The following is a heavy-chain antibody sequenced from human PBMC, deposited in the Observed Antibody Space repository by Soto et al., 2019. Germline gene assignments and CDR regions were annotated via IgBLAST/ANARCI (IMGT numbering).Heavy chain of an antibody. D-gene: IGHD6-13*01. CDR3: AKVSSRAYSPFDY. V-gene: IGHV3-30*18. CDR1: GFTFSSYG. Sequence: PGGSLRLSCAASGFTFSSYGMHWVRQAPGKGLEWVAVISYDGSNKYYADSVKGRFTISRDNSKNTLYLQMNSLRAEDTAVYYCAKVSSRAYSPFDYWGQGTLVTVSS. J-gene: IGHJ4*02. CDR2: ISYDGSNK.